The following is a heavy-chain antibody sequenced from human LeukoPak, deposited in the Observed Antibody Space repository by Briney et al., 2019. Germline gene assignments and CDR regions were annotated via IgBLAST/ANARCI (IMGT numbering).Heavy chain of an antibody. V-gene: IGHV3-21*01. CDR3: ARRLENSSGYIMGYYFDY. CDR1: GFTFSSYS. D-gene: IGHD3-22*01. CDR2: ISSSSSYI. Sequence: PGGSLRLSCAASGFTFSSYSKNWVRQAPGKGLEWVSSISSSSSYIYYADSVKGRFTISRDNARNSLYLQMNSLRAEDTAVYYCARRLENSSGYIMGYYFDYWGQGTLVTVSS. J-gene: IGHJ4*02.